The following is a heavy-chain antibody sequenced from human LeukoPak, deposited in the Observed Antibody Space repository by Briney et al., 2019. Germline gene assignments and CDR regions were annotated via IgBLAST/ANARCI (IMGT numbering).Heavy chain of an antibody. Sequence: GGSLRLSCAASGFTFSSYTMNWVRQAPGKGLEWVSCISSSTVPLYYADSVKGRFIISRDNAKNSLYLQMNNLRAEDTAVYYCARTGSNFYDSSGYYDYWGQGTLVIVSS. J-gene: IGHJ4*02. CDR3: ARTGSNFYDSSGYYDY. D-gene: IGHD3-22*01. CDR2: ISSSTVPL. CDR1: GFTFSSYT. V-gene: IGHV3-21*01.